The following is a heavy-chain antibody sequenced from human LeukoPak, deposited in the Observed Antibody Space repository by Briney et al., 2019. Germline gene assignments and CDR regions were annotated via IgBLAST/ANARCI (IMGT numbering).Heavy chain of an antibody. D-gene: IGHD2-15*01. CDR1: GGSISSGGYY. J-gene: IGHJ3*02. CDR3: ARPIYCSGGSCYSSLIYAFDI. CDR2: IYYSGST. V-gene: IGHV4-31*03. Sequence: SETLSLTCTVSGGSISSGGYYWSWIRQHPGKGLEWIGYIYYSGSTYYNPSLKSRVTISVDTSKNQFSLKLSSVTAADTAVYYCARPIYCSGGSCYSSLIYAFDIWGQGTMVTVSS.